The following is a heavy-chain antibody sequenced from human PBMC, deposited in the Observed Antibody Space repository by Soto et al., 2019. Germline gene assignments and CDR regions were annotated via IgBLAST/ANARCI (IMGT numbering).Heavy chain of an antibody. D-gene: IGHD6-13*01. CDR3: AKGQQQLGKYYYGMDV. Sequence: GGSLRLSCAASGFTFSSYAMSWVRQAPGKGLEWVSAISGSGGSTYYADSVKGRFTISRDNSKNTLYLQMNSLRAEDTAVYYCAKGQQQLGKYYYGMDVWGQGTTVTVSS. CDR2: ISGSGGST. CDR1: GFTFSSYA. J-gene: IGHJ6*02. V-gene: IGHV3-23*01.